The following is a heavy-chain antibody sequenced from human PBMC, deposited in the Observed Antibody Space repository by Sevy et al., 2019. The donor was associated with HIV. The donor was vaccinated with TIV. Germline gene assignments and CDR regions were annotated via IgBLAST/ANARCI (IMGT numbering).Heavy chain of an antibody. V-gene: IGHV3-7*03. J-gene: IGHJ4*02. CDR1: GFDFNNHW. CDR2: IKHDGSET. D-gene: IGHD3-9*01. CDR3: ARLPTGLQSFNYLLSTYFDS. Sequence: GGSLRLSCAASGFDFNNHWMSWVRQAPEKGLEWVAIIKHDGSETYYVDSLEGRFTISRDNAKNSLSLQINDLRAEDTAMYYCARLPTGLQSFNYLLSTYFDSWGQGTLVTVSS.